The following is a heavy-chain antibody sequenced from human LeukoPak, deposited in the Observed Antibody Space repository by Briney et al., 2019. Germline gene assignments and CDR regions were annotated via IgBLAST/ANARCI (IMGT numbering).Heavy chain of an antibody. D-gene: IGHD1-26*01. CDR2: ISSSSSYI. CDR3: ASEREALDY. Sequence: GGSLRLPCAASGFTFSSYSMNWVRQAPGKGLEWVSSISSSSSYIYYADSVKGRFTISRDNAKNSLYLQMNSLRAEDTAVYYCASEREALDYWGQGTLVTVSS. J-gene: IGHJ4*02. V-gene: IGHV3-21*01. CDR1: GFTFSSYS.